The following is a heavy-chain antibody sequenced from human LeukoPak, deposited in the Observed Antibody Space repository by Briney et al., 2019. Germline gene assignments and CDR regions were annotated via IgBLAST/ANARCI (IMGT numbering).Heavy chain of an antibody. D-gene: IGHD1-1*01. J-gene: IGHJ4*02. V-gene: IGHV5-51*01. Sequence: GESLKLSRKASGYSFTNYWIAWVRRMRGKGMEWMGIIYPGDSDTRYFPSLQGQVTISADKSISTAYLEWSSLKASDSAIYYCAGLGTTAITTRFDYWGQGSLVTVSS. CDR2: IYPGDSDT. CDR1: GYSFTNYW. CDR3: AGLGTTAITTRFDY.